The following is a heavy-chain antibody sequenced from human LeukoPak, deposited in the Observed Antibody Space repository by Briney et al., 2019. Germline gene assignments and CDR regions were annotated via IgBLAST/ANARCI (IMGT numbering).Heavy chain of an antibody. J-gene: IGHJ4*02. CDR3: ARHSSSSRYDYFDY. Sequence: PGGSLRLSCAASGFTFSSYWMHWVRQAPGKGLVWVSRINSDGSSTSYADSVKGRFTISRDNAENTLYLQMNSLRAEDTAVYYCARHSSSSRYDYFDYWGQGTLVTVSS. D-gene: IGHD6-13*01. V-gene: IGHV3-74*01. CDR1: GFTFSSYW. CDR2: INSDGSST.